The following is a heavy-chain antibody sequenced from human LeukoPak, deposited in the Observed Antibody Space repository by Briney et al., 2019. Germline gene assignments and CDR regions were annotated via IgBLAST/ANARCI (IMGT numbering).Heavy chain of an antibody. V-gene: IGHV3-11*04. D-gene: IGHD3-16*01. CDR2: ISTSGSTI. CDR3: AKDDDWGRYKH. CDR1: GFTFSDYY. Sequence: GGSLRLSCTASGFTFSDYYMSWVRQAPGKGLEWLSYISTSGSTIYYADSVKGRFTISRDNAKNSLYLQMNSLRAEDTAVYYCAKDDDWGRYKHWGQGTLVTASS. J-gene: IGHJ1*01.